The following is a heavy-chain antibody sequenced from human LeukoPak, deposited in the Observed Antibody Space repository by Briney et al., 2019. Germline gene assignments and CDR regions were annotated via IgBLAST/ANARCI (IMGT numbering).Heavy chain of an antibody. CDR3: AGPITMVRGNYYYYGMDV. CDR2: ISSSSSYI. J-gene: IGHJ6*02. V-gene: IGHV3-21*01. CDR1: GFTFSSYS. Sequence: GGSLRLSCAASGFTFSSYSMNWVRQAPGKGLEWVSSISSSSSYIYYADSVKGRFTISRDNAKNSLYLQMNSLRAEDTAVYYCAGPITMVRGNYYYYGMDVWGQGTTVTVSS. D-gene: IGHD3-10*01.